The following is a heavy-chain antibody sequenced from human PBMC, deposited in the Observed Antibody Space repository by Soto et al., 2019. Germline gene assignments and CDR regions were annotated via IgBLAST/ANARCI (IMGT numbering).Heavy chain of an antibody. D-gene: IGHD3-3*01. Sequence: GGSLELSCVASVFTVSSYAMHWVRQAPGKGLEWVAVISDDGSNKYYADSVKGRFTISRDNSKNTLYLRMNSLRAEDRAVYYCAKDPEIPNSWSGSYFDYWGQGTLVTVSS. CDR2: ISDDGSNK. V-gene: IGHV3-30*18. CDR1: VFTVSSYA. J-gene: IGHJ4*02. CDR3: AKDPEIPNSWSGSYFDY.